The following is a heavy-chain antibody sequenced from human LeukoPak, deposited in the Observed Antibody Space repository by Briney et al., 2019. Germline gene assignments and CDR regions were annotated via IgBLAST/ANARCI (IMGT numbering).Heavy chain of an antibody. Sequence: SVKVSCKASGGTFSSYAISWVRQAPGQGLEWMGRIIPIFGIANYAQKFQGRVTLTADKSTSTAYMELSSLRSEDTAVYYCARGYCSGGSCYYFDYWGQGTLVTVSS. V-gene: IGHV1-69*04. J-gene: IGHJ4*02. D-gene: IGHD2-15*01. CDR2: IIPIFGIA. CDR1: GGTFSSYA. CDR3: ARGYCSGGSCYYFDY.